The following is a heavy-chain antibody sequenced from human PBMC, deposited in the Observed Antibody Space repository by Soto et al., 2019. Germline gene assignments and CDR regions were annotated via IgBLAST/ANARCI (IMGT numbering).Heavy chain of an antibody. CDR1: SFTFKNFW. J-gene: IGHJ4*02. V-gene: IGHV3-74*01. CDR3: ARQTGLGATNY. D-gene: IGHD1-26*01. Sequence: VGSLRLSCAGSSFTFKNFWMHWVRQAPGKGLVWVARINTDGSVTSHADSVKGRFTISRDNAKSTLYLQMNSLRAEDSARYYCARQTGLGATNYWGRGTLVTVSS. CDR2: INTDGSVT.